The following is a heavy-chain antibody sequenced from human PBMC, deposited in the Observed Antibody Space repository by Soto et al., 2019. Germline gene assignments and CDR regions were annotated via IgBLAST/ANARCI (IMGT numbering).Heavy chain of an antibody. D-gene: IGHD5-12*01. CDR2: INPSGGST. Sequence: ASVKVSCKASGYTFTSYYMHWVRQAPGQGLEWMGIINPSGGSTSYAQKFQGRVTMTRDTSTSTVYMELSSVTAADTAVYYCAGNIVATISSFDYWGQGTLVTVSS. J-gene: IGHJ4*02. CDR1: GYTFTSYY. V-gene: IGHV1-46*01. CDR3: AGNIVATISSFDY.